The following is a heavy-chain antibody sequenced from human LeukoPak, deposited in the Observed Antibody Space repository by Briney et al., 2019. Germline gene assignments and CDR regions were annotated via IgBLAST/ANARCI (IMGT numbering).Heavy chain of an antibody. V-gene: IGHV1-18*01. CDR2: ISASNGNT. D-gene: IGHD5-18*01. Sequence: ASVKVSCKASGYTFTNYGFSWVRQAPGQGPEWMGWISASNGNTNYALKFQGRVTLTRDTSASTAYMDLRSLRSDDTAVYFCARSGYSFGYHYFDLWGQGTLVTVSS. CDR3: ARSGYSFGYHYFDL. CDR1: GYTFTNYG. J-gene: IGHJ4*02.